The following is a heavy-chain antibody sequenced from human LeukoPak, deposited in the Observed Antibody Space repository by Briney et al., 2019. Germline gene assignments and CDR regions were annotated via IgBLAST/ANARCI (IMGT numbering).Heavy chain of an antibody. J-gene: IGHJ3*02. CDR1: GFTFSTYS. Sequence: PGGSLRLSCSASGFTFSTYSMNWVRQAPGKGLEWVSSISSSSIYIYYADSLKGRSTISRDNAKNSLFLQMNSLRAEDTAVYYCARGRRDGYNLLDAFDIWGQGTVVTVSS. D-gene: IGHD5-24*01. V-gene: IGHV3-21*01. CDR3: ARGRRDGYNLLDAFDI. CDR2: ISSSSIYI.